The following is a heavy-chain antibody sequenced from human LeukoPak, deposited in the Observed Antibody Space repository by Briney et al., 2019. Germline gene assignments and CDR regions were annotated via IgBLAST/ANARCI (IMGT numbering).Heavy chain of an antibody. Sequence: PSETLSLTCTVSGGSISSGGYYWSWIRQHPGKGLEWIGYIYYSGSTYYNPSLKSRVTISVDTSKNQFSLKLSSVTAADTAVYYCARVVVGATINYYYYGMDVWGQGTTVTVSS. J-gene: IGHJ6*02. CDR3: ARVVVGATINYYYYGMDV. CDR1: GGSISSGGYY. V-gene: IGHV4-31*03. CDR2: IYYSGST. D-gene: IGHD1-26*01.